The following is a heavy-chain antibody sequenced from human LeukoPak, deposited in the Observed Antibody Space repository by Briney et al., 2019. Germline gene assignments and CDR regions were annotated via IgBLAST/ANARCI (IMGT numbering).Heavy chain of an antibody. V-gene: IGHV3-33*06. Sequence: GGSLRLSCAASGFTFSSYGMHWVRQAPGKGLEWVAVIWYDGSNKYYADSVKGRFTISRDNSKNTLYLQMNSLRAEDTAVYYCAKDLGEGAYSYGLDAFDIWGQGTMVTVSS. CDR2: IWYDGSNK. CDR3: AKDLGEGAYSYGLDAFDI. D-gene: IGHD5-18*01. CDR1: GFTFSSYG. J-gene: IGHJ3*02.